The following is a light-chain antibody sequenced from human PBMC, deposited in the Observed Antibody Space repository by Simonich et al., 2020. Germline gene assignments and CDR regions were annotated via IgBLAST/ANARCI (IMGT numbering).Light chain of an antibody. V-gene: IGKV2D-29*02. CDR3: MQSIQSYT. Sequence: DIVMTQTPLSLSVTPGQPASISCKSSPSLLHSDGKTYLYWYLQKPGQSPQLLIYEVSNLFSGVPDRFSGSGSGTDFTLKISRVEAEDVGVYYCMQSIQSYTFGQGTKLEIK. CDR2: EVS. CDR1: PSLLHSDGKTY. J-gene: IGKJ2*01.